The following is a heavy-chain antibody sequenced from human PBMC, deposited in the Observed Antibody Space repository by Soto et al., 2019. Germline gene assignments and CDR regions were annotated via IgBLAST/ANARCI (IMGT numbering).Heavy chain of an antibody. CDR3: ARRGSSSWYGY. J-gene: IGHJ4*02. CDR2: IFYSGST. CDR1: GGSISSGTFY. Sequence: SETLSLTCTVSGGSISSGTFYWSWIRQPPGKGLEWIGYIFYSGSTYYNPSLKSRVTISVDTSKNQFSLKLSSVTAADTAVYYCARRGSSSWYGYWGQGTLVTVSS. D-gene: IGHD6-13*01. V-gene: IGHV4-39*01.